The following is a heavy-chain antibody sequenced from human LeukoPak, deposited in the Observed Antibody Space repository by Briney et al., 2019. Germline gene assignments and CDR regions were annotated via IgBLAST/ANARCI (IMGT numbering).Heavy chain of an antibody. D-gene: IGHD2-21*01. CDR2: IYSGGST. CDR1: GFTVDYNY. J-gene: IGHJ3*02. Sequence: SGGSLRLSCAASGFTVDYNYMSWVRQAPGEGLEWVSVIYSGGSTYYADSVKGRFTISRDNAKNSLYLQMNSLRAEDTALYYCARDPGGAYAFDTWGQGTMVTVSS. CDR3: ARDPGGAYAFDT. V-gene: IGHV3-66*01.